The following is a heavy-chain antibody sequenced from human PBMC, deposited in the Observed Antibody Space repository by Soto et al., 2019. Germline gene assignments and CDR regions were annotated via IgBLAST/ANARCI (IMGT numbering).Heavy chain of an antibody. CDR1: GFTFSSYE. D-gene: IGHD6-6*01. J-gene: IGHJ4*02. CDR3: ARGIAARPSPDY. V-gene: IGHV3-48*03. CDR2: ISSSGSTI. Sequence: GGSLRLSCAASGFTFSSYEMNWVRQAPGKGLEWVSYISSSGSTIYYADSVKGRFTISRDNSKNTLYLQMNSLRAEDTAVYYCARGIAARPSPDYWGQGTLVTVSS.